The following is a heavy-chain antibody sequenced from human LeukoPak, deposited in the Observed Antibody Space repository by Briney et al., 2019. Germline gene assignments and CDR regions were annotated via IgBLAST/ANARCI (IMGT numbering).Heavy chain of an antibody. CDR3: ASLYYDSSGYWVLDV. J-gene: IGHJ6*04. D-gene: IGHD3-22*01. CDR1: GGSISSYY. V-gene: IGHV4-59*01. CDR2: IYYSGST. Sequence: SETLSLTCTVSGGSISSYYWSWIRRPPGKGLEWIGYIYYSGSTNYNPSLKSRVTISVDTSKNQFSLKLSSVTAADTAVYYCASLYYDSSGYWVLDVWGKGTTVTVSS.